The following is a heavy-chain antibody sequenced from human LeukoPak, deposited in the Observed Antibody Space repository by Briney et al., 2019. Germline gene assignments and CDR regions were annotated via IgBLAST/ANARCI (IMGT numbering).Heavy chain of an antibody. CDR2: MNTNTGNP. J-gene: IGHJ4*02. CDR1: GYTFTSNA. V-gene: IGHV7-4-1*02. CDR3: ARDPQVSYYGSGSIDF. D-gene: IGHD3-10*01. Sequence: ASVKVSCKASGYTFTSNAMNWVRQAPGQGLEWMGWMNTNTGNPTYAQGFTGRFVFSLDTSVNTAYLQINSLKAEDTAVYYCARDPQVSYYGSGSIDFWGQGTLVTISS.